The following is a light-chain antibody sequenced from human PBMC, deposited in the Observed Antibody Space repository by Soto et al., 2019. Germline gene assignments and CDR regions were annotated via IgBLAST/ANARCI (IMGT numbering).Light chain of an antibody. Sequence: QSVLTQPPSASGTPGQRVTISCSGSNSNIGANSVNWYQQLPGSAPKLLIYSSNQRPSEVPDRFSASKSGTSASLAISGLQSEDEGDYFCAAWDDSLNGPMFGGGTKLTVL. CDR2: SSN. J-gene: IGLJ3*02. CDR3: AAWDDSLNGPM. V-gene: IGLV1-44*01. CDR1: NSNIGANS.